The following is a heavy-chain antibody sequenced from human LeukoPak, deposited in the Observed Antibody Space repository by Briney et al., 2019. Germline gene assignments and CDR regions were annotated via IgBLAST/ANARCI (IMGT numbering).Heavy chain of an antibody. J-gene: IGHJ4*02. D-gene: IGHD3-16*01. CDR1: GGSFSGFY. V-gene: IGHV4-34*01. Sequence: SETLSPTCAVYGGSFSGFYWSWIRQPPGKGLEWIGEINHSGSTNYNPSLKSRVTISVDTSKNQFSLNLNSVTAADTAVYYCARGSSVRGHDYWGQGTLVTVSS. CDR2: INHSGST. CDR3: ARGSSVRGHDY.